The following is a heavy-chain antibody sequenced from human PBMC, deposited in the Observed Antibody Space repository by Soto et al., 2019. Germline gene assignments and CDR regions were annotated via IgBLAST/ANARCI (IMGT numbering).Heavy chain of an antibody. CDR3: AKDRLTPDGYNWGYYYGMDV. V-gene: IGHV3-30*18. CDR2: ISYDGSNK. D-gene: IGHD1-1*01. CDR1: GFTFSSYG. J-gene: IGHJ6*02. Sequence: GGSLRLSCAASGFTFSSYGMHWVRQAPGKGLEWVAVISYDGSNKYYADSVKGRFTISRDNSKNTLYLQMNSLRAEDTAVYYCAKDRLTPDGYNWGYYYGMDVWGQGTTVTVSS.